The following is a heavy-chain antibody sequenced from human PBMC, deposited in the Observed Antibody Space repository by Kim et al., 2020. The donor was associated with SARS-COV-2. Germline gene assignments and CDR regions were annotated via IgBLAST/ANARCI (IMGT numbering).Heavy chain of an antibody. V-gene: IGHV3-43*01. Sequence: SVKGRFTISRDNSKNSLYLQMNSLRTEDTALYYCAKDRQRSDYYYYGMDVWGQGTTVTVSS. J-gene: IGHJ6*02. CDR3: AKDRQRSDYYYYGMDV. D-gene: IGHD4-17*01.